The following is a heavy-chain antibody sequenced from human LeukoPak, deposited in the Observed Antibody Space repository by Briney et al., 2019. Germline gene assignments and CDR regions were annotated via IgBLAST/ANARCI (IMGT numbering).Heavy chain of an antibody. V-gene: IGHV4-59*08. CDR1: GGSISSYY. CDR3: ARYDSSGSLDY. Sequence: SETLSLTCTVSGGSISSYYWSWIRQPPGKGLEWIGYIYYSGSTNYNPSLKSRVTISVGTSKNQFSLKLSSVTAADTAVYYCARYDSSGSLDYWGQGTLVTVSS. J-gene: IGHJ4*02. CDR2: IYYSGST. D-gene: IGHD3-22*01.